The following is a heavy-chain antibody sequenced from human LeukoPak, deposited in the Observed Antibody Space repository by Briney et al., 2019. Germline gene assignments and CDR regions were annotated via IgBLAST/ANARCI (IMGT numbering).Heavy chain of an antibody. CDR3: ARESYSSSWYAGPGDGFDI. D-gene: IGHD6-13*01. J-gene: IGHJ3*02. CDR2: ISYDGSHK. V-gene: IGHV3-30*04. CDR1: GFTFSSYA. Sequence: GGSLRLSCAASGFTFSSYAMHWVRQAPGKGLEWVAVISYDGSHKYYADSVKGRFTISRDNSKNTLYLQMNSLRAEDTAVYYCARESYSSSWYAGPGDGFDIWGQGTMVTVSS.